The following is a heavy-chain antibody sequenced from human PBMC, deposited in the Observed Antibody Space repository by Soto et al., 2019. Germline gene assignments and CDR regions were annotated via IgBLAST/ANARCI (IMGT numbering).Heavy chain of an antibody. CDR1: GGSISSYY. Sequence: PSETLSLTCTVSGGSISSYYWSWIRQPPGKGLEWIGYIYYSGSTNYNPSLKSRVTISVDTSKNQFSLKLSSVTAADTAVYYCARAVPYRYNWNYENWFDPCGQGTLVTVSS. J-gene: IGHJ5*02. CDR3: ARAVPYRYNWNYENWFDP. D-gene: IGHD1-7*01. V-gene: IGHV4-59*01. CDR2: IYYSGST.